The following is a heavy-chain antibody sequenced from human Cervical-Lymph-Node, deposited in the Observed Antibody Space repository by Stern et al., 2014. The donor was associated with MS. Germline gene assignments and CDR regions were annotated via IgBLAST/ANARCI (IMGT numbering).Heavy chain of an antibody. D-gene: IGHD4-17*01. J-gene: IGHJ4*02. Sequence: EMQLVESGGGLVQPGGSLKLSCAASGFTFGAFTGSAVHWVRQASGKGLEWVGRIRSKTNNYATTYAASVKGRFTISRDDSKSTVFLQMDSLKTEDTAVYYCTGPPYGDSRDYWGQGALVTVSA. V-gene: IGHV3-73*01. CDR3: TGPPYGDSRDY. CDR1: GFTFGAFTGSA. CDR2: IRSKTNNYAT.